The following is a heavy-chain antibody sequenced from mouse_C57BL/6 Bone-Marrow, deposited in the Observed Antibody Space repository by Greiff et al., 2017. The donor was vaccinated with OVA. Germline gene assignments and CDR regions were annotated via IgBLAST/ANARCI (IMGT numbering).Heavy chain of an antibody. CDR1: GFTFSSYG. V-gene: IGHV5-6*01. Sequence: EVKVVESGGDLVKPGGSLKLSCAASGFTFSSYGMSWVRQTPDKRLEWVATISSGGSYTYYPDSVKGRFTISRDNAKNTLYLQMSSLKSEDTAMYYCASYSLYFDYWGQGTTLTVSS. D-gene: IGHD2-12*01. CDR3: ASYSLYFDY. CDR2: ISSGGSYT. J-gene: IGHJ2*01.